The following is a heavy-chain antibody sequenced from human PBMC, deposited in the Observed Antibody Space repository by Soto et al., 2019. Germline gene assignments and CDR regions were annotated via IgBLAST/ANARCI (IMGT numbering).Heavy chain of an antibody. D-gene: IGHD2-8*01. CDR3: APEGCTEGVCDQEL. CDR2: FDPEDGET. J-gene: IGHJ4*02. CDR1: GNTLIELS. Sequence: QVQLVQSGAEVKKPGASVKVSCKVSGNTLIELSIHWVRQAPGKGLEWMGGFDPEDGETIYAPKFQGSVTMTEHTSTDTAHMELSSPRSEDTAVYYCAPEGCTEGVCDQELWGQGTLVTVSS. V-gene: IGHV1-24*01.